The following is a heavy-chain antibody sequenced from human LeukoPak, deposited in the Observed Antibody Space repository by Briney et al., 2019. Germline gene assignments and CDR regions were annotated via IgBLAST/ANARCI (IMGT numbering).Heavy chain of an antibody. J-gene: IGHJ4*02. CDR2: IYRSGST. Sequence: SETLSLTCAVSGGSISSGGYSWSWIRQPPGKGLEWIGYIYRSGSTYYNPSLKSRVTISVDRSKNQFSLKLSSVTAADTAVYYCAGLVATDPGRVDYWGQGTLVTVSS. D-gene: IGHD5-12*01. V-gene: IGHV4-30-2*01. CDR1: GGSISSGGYS. CDR3: AGLVATDPGRVDY.